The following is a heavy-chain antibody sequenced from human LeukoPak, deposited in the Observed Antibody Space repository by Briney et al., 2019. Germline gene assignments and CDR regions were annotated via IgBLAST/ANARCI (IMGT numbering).Heavy chain of an antibody. J-gene: IGHJ4*02. CDR1: GGSISSGGYY. CDR3: ARDASVTTGAPAF. V-gene: IGHV4-31*03. Sequence: PSQTLSLTCTVSGGSISSGGYYWSWIRQHPGKGLEWIGYIYYSGSTYYNPSLKSRVTISVDTSKNQFSLKLSSVTAADTAVYYCARDASVTTGAPAFWGQGALVTVSS. CDR2: IYYSGST. D-gene: IGHD4-17*01.